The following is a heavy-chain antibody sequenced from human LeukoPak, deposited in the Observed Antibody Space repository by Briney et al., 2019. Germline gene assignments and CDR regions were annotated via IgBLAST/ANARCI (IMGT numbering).Heavy chain of an antibody. CDR1: GFTFSSYW. CDR2: IASDGSST. CDR3: ARGRPHGNDY. V-gene: IGHV3-74*01. Sequence: GGSLRLSCAASGFTFSSYWMNWVRQAPGKGLVWVSRIASDGSSTTYADSVKGRFSISRDNAKNTLYLQMNSLRVENTAVYYCARGRPHGNDYWGQGTLVTASS. J-gene: IGHJ4*02. D-gene: IGHD4-23*01.